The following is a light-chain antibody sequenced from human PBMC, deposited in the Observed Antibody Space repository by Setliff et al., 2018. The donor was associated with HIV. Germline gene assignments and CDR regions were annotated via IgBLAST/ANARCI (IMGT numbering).Light chain of an antibody. Sequence: QSALTQPASVSGSPGQSITISCTGTSSDVGGHNYVSWYQQHPGNAPKLMIYNVNNRPSGVSNRFSGSKSGNTASLTISGLQAEDEADYYCASYTGTNTRVFGTGTKV. CDR2: NVN. CDR1: SSDVGGHNY. J-gene: IGLJ1*01. CDR3: ASYTGTNTRV. V-gene: IGLV2-14*03.